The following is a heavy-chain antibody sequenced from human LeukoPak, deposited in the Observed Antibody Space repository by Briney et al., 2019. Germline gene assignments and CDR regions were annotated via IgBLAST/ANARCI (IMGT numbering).Heavy chain of an antibody. CDR1: GGTFSSYA. D-gene: IGHD3-10*01. J-gene: IGHJ4*02. CDR2: IIPILGIA. Sequence: ASVKVSCKASGGTFSSYAISWVRQAPGQGLEWMGRIIPILGIANYAQKFQGRVTITADKSTSTAYMELSSLRSEDTAVYYCAREITMVRGVIRYWGQGTLVTVSS. CDR3: AREITMVRGVIRY. V-gene: IGHV1-69*04.